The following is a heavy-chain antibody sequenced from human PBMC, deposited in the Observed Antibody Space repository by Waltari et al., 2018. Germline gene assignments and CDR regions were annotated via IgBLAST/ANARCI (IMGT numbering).Heavy chain of an antibody. J-gene: IGHJ4*02. V-gene: IGHV3-72*01. Sequence: EVQLVESGGGLVQPGGSLRLSCAASGFPFIDYDIDWVRQAPDKRLEWVGRSRSKARNYITEYAASVRGRFSIFRDDSDNSLYLQMSSLKIEDTAVYYCARDQDGDSNLDYWGQGTLVAVSS. CDR2: SRSKARNYIT. CDR3: ARDQDGDSNLDY. D-gene: IGHD2-21*02. CDR1: GFPFIDYD.